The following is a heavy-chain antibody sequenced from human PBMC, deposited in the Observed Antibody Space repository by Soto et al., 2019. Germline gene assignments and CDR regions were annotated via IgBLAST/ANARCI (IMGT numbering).Heavy chain of an antibody. D-gene: IGHD3-16*02. J-gene: IGHJ6*02. V-gene: IGHV4-59*08. CDR3: ARQGDSTAYDYVWGSYRYYYYYYGMDV. CDR2: IYYSGST. CDR1: GGSISSYY. Sequence: SETLSLTCTVSGGSISSYYWSWIRQPPGKGLEWIGYIYYSGSTNYNPSLKSRVTISVDTSKNQFSLKLSSVTAADTAVYYCARQGDSTAYDYVWGSYRYYYYYYGMDVWGQGTTVTVSS.